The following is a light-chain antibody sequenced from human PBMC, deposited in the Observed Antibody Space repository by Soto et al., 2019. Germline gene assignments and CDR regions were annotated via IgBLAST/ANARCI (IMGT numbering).Light chain of an antibody. CDR2: EGS. V-gene: IGLV2-23*01. Sequence: QSALTQPASVSGSPGQSITFSCTGTSSDVGSYNLVSWYQQHPGKAPKLMIYEGSKRPSGVSNRFSGSKSGNTASLTISELQAEDEADYYCCSYAGTYVVFGGGTKLTVL. J-gene: IGLJ2*01. CDR1: SSDVGSYNL. CDR3: CSYAGTYVV.